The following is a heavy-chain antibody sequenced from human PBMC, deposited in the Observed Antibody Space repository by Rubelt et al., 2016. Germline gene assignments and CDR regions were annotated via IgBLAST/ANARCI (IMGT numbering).Heavy chain of an antibody. V-gene: IGHV4-39*01. D-gene: IGHD6-13*01. CDR2: IYYSGST. CDR3: ARHSHSSSWYYFDY. J-gene: IGHJ4*02. CDR1: GGSISSSGYY. Sequence: QLQLQESGPGLVKPSETLSLTCTVSGGSISSSGYYWGWIRQPPGKGLEWIGSIYYSGSTYYNPSLKSRVTISVDTAKNQFSLKLSSVTAADTAVYYCARHSHSSSWYYFDYWGQGTLVTVSS.